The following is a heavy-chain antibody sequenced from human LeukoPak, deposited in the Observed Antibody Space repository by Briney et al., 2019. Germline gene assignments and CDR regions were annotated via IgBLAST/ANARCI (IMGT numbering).Heavy chain of an antibody. CDR2: IYHSGST. CDR3: ASRSYSYGYNY. Sequence: SETLSLTCAVSGYSMRSGYYWDWIRQPPGKGLEWIGSIYHSGSTYYNPSLKSRVTISVDTSKNQFSLHLSSVTAADTAVYYCASRSYSYGYNYWGQGTLVTVSS. J-gene: IGHJ4*02. CDR1: GYSMRSGYY. V-gene: IGHV4-38-2*01. D-gene: IGHD5-18*01.